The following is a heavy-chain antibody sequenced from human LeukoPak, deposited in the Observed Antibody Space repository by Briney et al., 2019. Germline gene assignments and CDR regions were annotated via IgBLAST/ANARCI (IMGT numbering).Heavy chain of an antibody. V-gene: IGHV3-48*04. CDR3: VRFRGYSSSWFDFDY. D-gene: IGHD6-13*01. CDR1: GFTFSSYS. Sequence: GGSLRLSCAASGFTFSSYSFNWVRQAPGKGLEWVSHISPSSGSKYYADSVKGRFTISRDNAKNSLYLQINNLRAEDTAVYYCVRFRGYSSSWFDFDYWGQGTLVTVSA. CDR2: ISPSSGSK. J-gene: IGHJ4*02.